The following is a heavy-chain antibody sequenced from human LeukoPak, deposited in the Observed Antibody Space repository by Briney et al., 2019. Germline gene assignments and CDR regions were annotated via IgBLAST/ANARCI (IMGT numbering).Heavy chain of an antibody. CDR3: ARVFGSGSQADY. Sequence: SETLSLTCTVSGGSISSSAYYWGWIRQPPGMGLEWIATIYYTGSTYYNPSLKSRVTISLDTSKNQFFLKVNSVTAADTAVYYCARVFGSGSQADYWGQGTLVTVSS. D-gene: IGHD3-10*01. CDR2: IYYTGST. CDR1: GGSISSSAYY. V-gene: IGHV4-39*07. J-gene: IGHJ4*02.